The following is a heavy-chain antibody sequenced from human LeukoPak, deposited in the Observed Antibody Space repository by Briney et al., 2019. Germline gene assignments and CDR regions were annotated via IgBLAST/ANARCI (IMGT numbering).Heavy chain of an antibody. CDR1: GFTFRNYA. CDR2: ISGSGNTA. D-gene: IGHD3-9*01. J-gene: IGHJ4*02. CDR3: AREGGRTSYDTLTSYYSSTGLDS. Sequence: GGSLRLSCAASGFTFRNYAMNWVRQAPGKGLEWVAAISGSGNTAYYADSMKDRFTVSRDNSKNTLSLQMNSPRVDDTAVYFCAREGGRTSYDTLTSYYSSTGLDSWGPGTLVTASS. V-gene: IGHV3-23*01.